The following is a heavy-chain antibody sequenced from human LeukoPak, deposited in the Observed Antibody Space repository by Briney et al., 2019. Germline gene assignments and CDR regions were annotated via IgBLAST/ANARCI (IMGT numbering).Heavy chain of an antibody. V-gene: IGHV3-11*04. CDR2: ISSSGSTI. Sequence: PGGSLRLSCAASGFTFSDYYMSWIRQAPGKGLEWVSYISSSGSTIYYADSVKGRFTISRDNAKNSLYLQMNSLRAEDTAVYYCARGRYDFWSGYYGRTVYYYYYMDVWGKGTTVTVSS. D-gene: IGHD3-3*01. CDR3: ARGRYDFWSGYYGRTVYYYYYMDV. J-gene: IGHJ6*03. CDR1: GFTFSDYY.